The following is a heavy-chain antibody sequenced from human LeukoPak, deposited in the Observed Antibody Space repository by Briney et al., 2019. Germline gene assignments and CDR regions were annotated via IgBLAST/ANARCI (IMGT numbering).Heavy chain of an antibody. V-gene: IGHV3-9*01. CDR3: AKGDYGDYG. Sequence: GGSLRLSCAASGFTFDDYAMHWVRQAPGKGLEWVSGISWNSGSIGYADSVKGRFTISRDNAENSLYLQMNSLRAEDTALYYCAKGDYGDYGWGQGTLVTVSS. CDR1: GFTFDDYA. CDR2: ISWNSGSI. J-gene: IGHJ4*02. D-gene: IGHD4-17*01.